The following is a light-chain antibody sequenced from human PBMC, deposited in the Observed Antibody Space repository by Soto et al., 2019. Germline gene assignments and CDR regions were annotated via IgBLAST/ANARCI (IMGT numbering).Light chain of an antibody. Sequence: DIQMTQSPSTLSASVGDRVTITCRASQSISIWLAWYQRKPGKAPHLLIYDASSWPSGVPSRFSGSGSGTEFSLTIISRQPADFATYYCQQYNSFSPCTFGQGTKVEIK. V-gene: IGKV1-5*01. J-gene: IGKJ2*02. CDR3: QQYNSFSPCT. CDR1: QSISIW. CDR2: DAS.